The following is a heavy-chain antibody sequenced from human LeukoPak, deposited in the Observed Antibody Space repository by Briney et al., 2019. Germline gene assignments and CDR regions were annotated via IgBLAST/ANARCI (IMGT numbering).Heavy chain of an antibody. D-gene: IGHD4-17*01. Sequence: GGSLRLSCAASGFTFSSYAMHWVREAPGEGLEYVSAISSNGGSTYYANSVKGRFTISRDNSKNTLYLQMGSLRAEDMAVYYCARDVCGDLSYWYFDLWGRGTLVTVSS. CDR2: ISSNGGST. J-gene: IGHJ2*01. V-gene: IGHV3-64*01. CDR3: ARDVCGDLSYWYFDL. CDR1: GFTFSSYA.